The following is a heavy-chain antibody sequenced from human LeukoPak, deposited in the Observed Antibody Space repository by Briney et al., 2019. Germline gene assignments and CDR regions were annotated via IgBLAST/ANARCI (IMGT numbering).Heavy chain of an antibody. V-gene: IGHV3-33*01. CDR2: IWYDGSNK. D-gene: IGHD4-17*01. J-gene: IGHJ4*02. CDR1: GFTFSSYG. CDR3: ARDALYPTVTTNGGLGY. Sequence: PGRSLRLSCAASGFTFSSYGMHWVRQAPGKGLEWVAVIWYDGSNKCYADSVKGRFTISRDNSKNTLYLQMNSLRAEDTAVYYCARDALYPTVTTNGGLGYWGQGTLVTVSS.